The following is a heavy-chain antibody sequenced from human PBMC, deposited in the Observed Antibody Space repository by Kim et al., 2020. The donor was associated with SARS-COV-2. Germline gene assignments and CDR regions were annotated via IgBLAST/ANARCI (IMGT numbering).Heavy chain of an antibody. D-gene: IGHD6-19*01. CDR3: ARPGYIAVSDRMDV. CDR2: IIPILGIA. J-gene: IGHJ6*02. V-gene: IGHV1-69*04. CDR1: GGPFSSYA. Sequence: SVKVSCKASGGPFSSYAISWVRQAPGQGLEWMGRIIPILGIANYAQKFPGRVTITADTSTSTAYMELSSLRSEDTAVYYCARPGYIAVSDRMDVWGQGTTATVPS.